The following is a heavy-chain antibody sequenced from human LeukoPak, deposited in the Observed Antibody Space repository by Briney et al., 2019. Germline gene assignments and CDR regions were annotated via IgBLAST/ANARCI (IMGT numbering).Heavy chain of an antibody. CDR2: INHREST. CDR3: ARGTIYYGDSSAYFDY. Sequence: PSETLAPTCSVYGWPFSGYFWTYIRQPPGKGLEWIGEINHRESTSYNPSLKIQVTISRDTSKTQFSLRLTSVTAADTAVYDCARGTIYYGDSSAYFDYWGQGSLVTVSS. J-gene: IGHJ4*02. CDR1: GWPFSGYF. D-gene: IGHD3-22*01. V-gene: IGHV4-34*01.